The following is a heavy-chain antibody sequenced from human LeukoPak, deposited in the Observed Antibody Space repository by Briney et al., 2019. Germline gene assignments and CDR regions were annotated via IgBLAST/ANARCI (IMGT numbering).Heavy chain of an antibody. CDR1: GYTFTDYY. Sequence: GASAKVSCKASGYTFTDYYFHWVRQAPGQGLEWMGWINPNSGGTVYAQNFQGRVTMTRDTSISIVYMELSSLRSDDTAVYYCASSGSSIQFDPWGQGTLVTVSS. V-gene: IGHV1-2*02. CDR2: INPNSGGT. J-gene: IGHJ5*02. CDR3: ASSGSSIQFDP. D-gene: IGHD1-26*01.